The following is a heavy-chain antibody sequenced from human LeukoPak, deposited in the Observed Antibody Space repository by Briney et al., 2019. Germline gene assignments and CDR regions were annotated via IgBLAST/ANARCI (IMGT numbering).Heavy chain of an antibody. J-gene: IGHJ5*02. CDR3: ARGHNIVGP. V-gene: IGHV4-59*01. D-gene: IGHD1-14*01. Sequence: PSETLSLTCTVSGGSINSYYWSWIRQPPGKGLEYIGYIYYSGNTNYNPSLKSRVTISVDTSKNQFSLKLYSVTAADTAVYFCARGHNIVGPWGQGTLVTVSS. CDR1: GGSINSYY. CDR2: IYYSGNT.